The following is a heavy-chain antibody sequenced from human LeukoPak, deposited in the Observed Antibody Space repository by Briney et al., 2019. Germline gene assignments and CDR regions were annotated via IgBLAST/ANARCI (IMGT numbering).Heavy chain of an antibody. V-gene: IGHV3-21*01. J-gene: IGHJ4*02. CDR2: ISSSSTYI. Sequence: GGSLRLSCAASGFTFSGYSMNWVRQVPGKGLEWVSSISSSSTYIFYADSVKGRFTISRDNPKSSLFLQMNSLRAEDTAVYYCARSVPAAPFDYWGQGTLVTVSS. CDR1: GFTFSGYS. CDR3: ARSVPAAPFDY. D-gene: IGHD2-2*01.